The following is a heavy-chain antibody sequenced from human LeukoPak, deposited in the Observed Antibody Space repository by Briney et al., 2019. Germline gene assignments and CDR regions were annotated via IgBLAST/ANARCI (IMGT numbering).Heavy chain of an antibody. D-gene: IGHD4-17*01. Sequence: GGSLRLSCAASGFTFDDYGMSWVRQAPGKGLEWVSCINWNGGSIGYADSVKGRFTISRDNAKNSLYLQMNSLRAEDTALYYCARDGVHGHYSADAFDLWGERTMVTV. J-gene: IGHJ3*01. CDR1: GFTFDDYG. V-gene: IGHV3-20*04. CDR3: ARDGVHGHYSADAFDL. CDR2: INWNGGSI.